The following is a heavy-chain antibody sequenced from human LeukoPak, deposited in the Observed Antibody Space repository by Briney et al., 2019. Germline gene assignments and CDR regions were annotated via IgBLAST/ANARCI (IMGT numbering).Heavy chain of an antibody. CDR2: IKQDESEK. Sequence: PGGSLRLSCAASGFTFNSYWMSWVRQAPGKGLEWVANIKQDESEKYYVDSVKGRFTISRDNAKNSVYLQMNSLRAEDTAVYYCARQLGGSGSYWGQGTLVTVSS. V-gene: IGHV3-7*01. J-gene: IGHJ4*02. D-gene: IGHD3-10*01. CDR1: GFTFNSYW. CDR3: ARQLGGSGSY.